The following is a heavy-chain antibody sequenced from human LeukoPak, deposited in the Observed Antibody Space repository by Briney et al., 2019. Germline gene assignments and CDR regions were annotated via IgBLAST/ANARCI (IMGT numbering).Heavy chain of an antibody. CDR2: TNQDGSVK. J-gene: IGHJ3*02. CDR3: AKRKYSGSYYAAFDI. Sequence: GGSLRLSCEGSGFMFNNYWMNWVRQAPGKGLEWVAKTNQDGSVKDYVDSVKGRFTISRDNSKNTLYLQMNSLRAEDTAVYYCAKRKYSGSYYAAFDIWGQGTMVTVSS. D-gene: IGHD1-26*01. V-gene: IGHV3-7*03. CDR1: GFMFNNYW.